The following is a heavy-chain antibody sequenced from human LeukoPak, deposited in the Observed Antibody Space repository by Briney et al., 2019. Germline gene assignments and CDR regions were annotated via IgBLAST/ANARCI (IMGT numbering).Heavy chain of an antibody. CDR1: GGSISCYY. V-gene: IGHV4-59*08. J-gene: IGHJ4*02. Sequence: PSETLSLTCTVSGGSISCYYWSWIRQPPGKGLEWIGYIYYSGSTNYNPSLKSRVTISVDTSKNQFSLKLSSVTAADTAVYYCARSSIAAAGKFDYWGQGTLVTVSS. D-gene: IGHD6-13*01. CDR2: IYYSGST. CDR3: ARSSIAAAGKFDY.